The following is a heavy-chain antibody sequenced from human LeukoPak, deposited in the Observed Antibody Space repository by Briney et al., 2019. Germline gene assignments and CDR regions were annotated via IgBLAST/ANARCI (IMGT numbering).Heavy chain of an antibody. CDR3: ARGLRYSTGWYYFDW. Sequence: PGGSLRLSCAASGFTVSSNYMNWVRQTPGKGLEWVSVIYSGGSTYYADSVKGRFTISRDSSKNTLYLQMNSLRAEDTAVYYCARGLRYSTGWYYFDWWGQGTLVTVSS. CDR1: GFTVSSNY. D-gene: IGHD6-19*01. CDR2: IYSGGST. V-gene: IGHV3-53*01. J-gene: IGHJ4*02.